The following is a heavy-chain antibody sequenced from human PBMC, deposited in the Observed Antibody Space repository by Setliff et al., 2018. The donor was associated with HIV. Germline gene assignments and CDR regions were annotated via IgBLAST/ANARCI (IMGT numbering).Heavy chain of an antibody. D-gene: IGHD3-3*01. CDR3: ARQKDHNFWSGFFI. J-gene: IGHJ4*02. CDR2: IYHGWST. Sequence: SETLSLTCAVSGYSISSGYYWGWIRQPPGKGLEWIGSIYHGWSTLYNRSLESRVTISVDTSNNQLSLNLRSATAADTAVYYCARQKDHNFWSGFFIWGQGTLVTVSS. V-gene: IGHV4-38-2*01. CDR1: GYSISSGYY.